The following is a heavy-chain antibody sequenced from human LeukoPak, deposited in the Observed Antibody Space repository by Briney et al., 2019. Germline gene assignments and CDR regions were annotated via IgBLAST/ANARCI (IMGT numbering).Heavy chain of an antibody. CDR3: ARSHAAAFDY. J-gene: IGHJ4*02. Sequence: PGGSLRLSCAASGFTFSTYWMTWVRQAPGKGLEWVANINQDGTEKNYVDSVKGRFTISRDNAKNSLYLQMNSLRAEDTAVYYCARSHAAAFDYWGQGTLVTVSS. D-gene: IGHD6-13*01. CDR1: GFTFSTYW. V-gene: IGHV3-7*04. CDR2: INQDGTEK.